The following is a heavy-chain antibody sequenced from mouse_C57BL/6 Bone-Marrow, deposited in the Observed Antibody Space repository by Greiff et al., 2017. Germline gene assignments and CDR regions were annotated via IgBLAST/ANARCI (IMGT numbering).Heavy chain of an antibody. CDR3: ARSRFAY. CDR2: IDPEDGET. Sequence: EVMLVESGAELVKPGASVKLSCTASGFNIKDYYMPWVKQRTEQGLEWIGRIDPEDGETKYAPKFQGKATITADTSSNTAYLQLSSLTSEDTAVYYCARSRFAYWGQGTLVTVSA. J-gene: IGHJ3*01. CDR1: GFNIKDYY. V-gene: IGHV14-2*01.